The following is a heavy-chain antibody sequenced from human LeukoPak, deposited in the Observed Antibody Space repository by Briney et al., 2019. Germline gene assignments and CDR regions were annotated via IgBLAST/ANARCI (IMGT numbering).Heavy chain of an antibody. CDR1: GYTFTGYF. CDR2: INPNSGGT. Sequence: ASVKVSCKASGYTFTGYFMHWVRQAPGQGLEWMGWINPNSGGTNYAQKFQGRVTMTRDTSISTAYMELSRLRSDDTAVYYCARDARGGSYYGGNYFDYWGQGTLVTVSS. D-gene: IGHD1-26*01. J-gene: IGHJ4*02. V-gene: IGHV1-2*02. CDR3: ARDARGGSYYGGNYFDY.